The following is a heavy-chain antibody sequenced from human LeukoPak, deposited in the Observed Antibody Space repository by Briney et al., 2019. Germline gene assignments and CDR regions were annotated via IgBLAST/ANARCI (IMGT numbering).Heavy chain of an antibody. CDR1: GFTFSSYA. CDR2: ISGSGGSA. Sequence: PGGSLGLSCAASGFTFSSYAMSWVRQAPGKGLEWVSAISGSGGSAYYADSVKGRFTISRDNSKNTLYLQMNSLRAEDTAVYYCARIVGAPYYFDYWGQGTLVTVSS. V-gene: IGHV3-23*01. J-gene: IGHJ4*02. CDR3: ARIVGAPYYFDY. D-gene: IGHD1-26*01.